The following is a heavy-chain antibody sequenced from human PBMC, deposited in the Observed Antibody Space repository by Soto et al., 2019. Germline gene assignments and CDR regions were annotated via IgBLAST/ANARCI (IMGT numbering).Heavy chain of an antibody. Sequence: SETLSLTCTVSGGSISSGGYYWSWIRQHPGKGLEWIGYIYYSGSTYYDPSLKSRVTISVDTSKNQFSLKLSSVTAADTAVYYCARDQYSSRANWFDPWGQGTLVTVSS. CDR1: GGSISSGGYY. CDR3: ARDQYSSRANWFDP. J-gene: IGHJ5*02. V-gene: IGHV4-31*03. CDR2: IYYSGST. D-gene: IGHD2-21*01.